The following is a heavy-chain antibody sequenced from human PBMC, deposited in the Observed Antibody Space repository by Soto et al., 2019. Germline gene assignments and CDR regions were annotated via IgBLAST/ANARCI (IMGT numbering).Heavy chain of an antibody. CDR1: GFTFSSYA. CDR2: ISGSGST. D-gene: IGHD6-13*01. J-gene: IGHJ4*02. Sequence: EVQLLESGGGLVHPGGSLRLSCAASGFTFSSYAMSWVRQAPGKGLEWVSAISGSGSTYYADSVKGRFTISRDNSKNTLYLQMNSLKAEDTAVYYCAKTPPIYSSSWYVDYWGQGTLVTVSS. V-gene: IGHV3-23*01. CDR3: AKTPPIYSSSWYVDY.